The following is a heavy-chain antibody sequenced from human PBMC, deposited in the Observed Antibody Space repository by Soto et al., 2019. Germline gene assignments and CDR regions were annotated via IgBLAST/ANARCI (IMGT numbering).Heavy chain of an antibody. V-gene: IGHV3-23*01. CDR3: VKDVWDY. D-gene: IGHD2-21*01. CDR1: VFTFSSYA. Sequence: GALRVSCAASVFTFSSYAMSWVRQAPGKGLEWVSAISGSGDGTHYADSVKGRFTISRDNSKNTLYLQMESLRAEDTAVYYCVKDVWDYWGQGVLVPVSS. J-gene: IGHJ4*02. CDR2: ISGSGDGT.